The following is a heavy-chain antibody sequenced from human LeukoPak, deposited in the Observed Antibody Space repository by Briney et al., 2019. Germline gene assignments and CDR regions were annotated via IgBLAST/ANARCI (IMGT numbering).Heavy chain of an antibody. CDR2: IIPIFGTA. V-gene: IGHV1-69*13. CDR3: ARATSSSWYSGQYFQH. CDR1: GGTFSSYA. Sequence: ASVKVSCKASGGTFSSYAISWVRQAPGQGLEWMGGIIPIFGTANYAQKFQGRVTITADESTSTAYMELSSLRSEDTAVYHCARATSSSWYSGQYFQHWGQGTLVTVSS. J-gene: IGHJ1*01. D-gene: IGHD6-13*01.